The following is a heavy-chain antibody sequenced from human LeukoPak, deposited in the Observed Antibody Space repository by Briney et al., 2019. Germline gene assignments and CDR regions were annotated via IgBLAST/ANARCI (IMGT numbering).Heavy chain of an antibody. V-gene: IGHV1-69*01. CDR2: IIPIFGTA. CDR1: GGTFSSYA. CDR3: AGTTYYYDSSGYFDY. J-gene: IGHJ4*02. Sequence: SVRVSCKASGGTFSSYAISWVRQAPGQGLEWMGGIIPIFGTANYAQKFQGRVTITADESTSTAYMELSSLRSEDTAVYYCAGTTYYYDSSGYFDYWGQGTLVTVSS. D-gene: IGHD3-22*01.